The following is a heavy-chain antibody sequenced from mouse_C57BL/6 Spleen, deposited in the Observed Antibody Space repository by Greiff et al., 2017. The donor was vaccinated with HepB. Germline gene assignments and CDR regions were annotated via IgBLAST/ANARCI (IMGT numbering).Heavy chain of an antibody. CDR2: IWSGGST. D-gene: IGHD1-1*01. CDR3: ARIYYGSSWYFDV. CDR1: GFSFTSYG. Sequence: VQLQQSGPGLVQPSQSLSITCTVSGFSFTSYGVHWVRQSPGKGLEWLGVIWSGGSTDYNAAFIYRLSISKDNSKSQVFFKVNSLQADDTAIYYCARIYYGSSWYFDVWGTGTTVTVSS. V-gene: IGHV2-2*01. J-gene: IGHJ1*03.